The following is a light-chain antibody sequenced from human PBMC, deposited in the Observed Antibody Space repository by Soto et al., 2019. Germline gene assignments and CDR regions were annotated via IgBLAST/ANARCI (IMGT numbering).Light chain of an antibody. V-gene: IGKV3-15*01. CDR1: QSVGSH. Sequence: EIVMTQSPATLSVSPGERATLSCRASQSVGSHLAWYQQKPGQAPRLLIYYTSTRATGIPARFSGSGSGTEFTLTISSLQSEDFAVYYCQQYNNWPLTFGPGTKVYIK. CDR2: YTS. J-gene: IGKJ3*01. CDR3: QQYNNWPLT.